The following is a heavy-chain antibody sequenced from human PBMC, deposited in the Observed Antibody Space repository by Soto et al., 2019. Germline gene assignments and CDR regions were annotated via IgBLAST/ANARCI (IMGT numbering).Heavy chain of an antibody. Sequence: SETLSLTCTVSGGSISSYYWSWIRQPAGKGLEWIGRIYTSGSTNYNPSLKSRVTMSVDTSKNQFSLKLSSVTAADTAVYYCAGSRHSSSSPDYWGQGTLVTVSS. CDR1: GGSISSYY. CDR2: IYTSGST. D-gene: IGHD6-6*01. V-gene: IGHV4-4*07. CDR3: AGSRHSSSSPDY. J-gene: IGHJ4*02.